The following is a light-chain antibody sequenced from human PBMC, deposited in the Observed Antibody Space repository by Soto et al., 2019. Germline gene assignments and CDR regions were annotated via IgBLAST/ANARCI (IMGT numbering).Light chain of an antibody. CDR2: DYS. CDR3: QLWDSSSDRYV. V-gene: IGLV3-21*02. CDR1: NIGSYS. Sequence: SYELTQPPSVSVSPGQTAIITCWGTNIGSYSVHWYQQKPGQAPVLVVYDYSDRPSGIPERFSGSNSGNTATLTISRVEAGDEADYYCQLWDSSSDRYVFGTGTKVP. J-gene: IGLJ1*01.